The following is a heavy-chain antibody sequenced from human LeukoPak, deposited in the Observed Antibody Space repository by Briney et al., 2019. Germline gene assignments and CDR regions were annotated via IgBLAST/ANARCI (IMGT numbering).Heavy chain of an antibody. CDR3: ASGHWGYSYGVDY. CDR1: GFTFSSYS. CDR2: ISSSSSTI. V-gene: IGHV3-48*02. Sequence: GGSLRLSRAASGFTFSSYSMNWVRQAPGKGLEWVSYISSSSSTIYYADSVKGRFTISRDNAKNSLYLQMNSLRDEDTAVYYCASGHWGYSYGVDYWGQGTLVTVSS. J-gene: IGHJ4*02. D-gene: IGHD5-18*01.